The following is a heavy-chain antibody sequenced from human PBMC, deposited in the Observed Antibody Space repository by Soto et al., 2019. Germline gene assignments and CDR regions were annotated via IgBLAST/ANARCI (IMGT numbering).Heavy chain of an antibody. D-gene: IGHD6-6*01. J-gene: IGHJ4*02. V-gene: IGHV1-2*02. CDR2: INPNTGGA. Sequence: ASVKVSCKASGYTFSGYYMHWVRQAPGQGLEWMGWINPNTGGANYAQKFQDRVTMTRDTSTNTAYMEMNRLRSDDTAVYYCARSLSTISARPDYWGQGTLVTVSS. CDR1: GYTFSGYY. CDR3: ARSLSTISARPDY.